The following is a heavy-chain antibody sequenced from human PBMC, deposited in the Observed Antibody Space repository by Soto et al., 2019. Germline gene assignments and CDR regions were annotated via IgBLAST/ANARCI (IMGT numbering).Heavy chain of an antibody. Sequence: GGSLRLSCAASGFTVSSNYMSWVRQAPGKGLEWVSVIYSGGSTYYADSVKGRFTISRHNSKNTLYLQMNSLRAEDTAVYYCAREVSGYCSSTSCADWGQGTLVTVSS. CDR3: AREVSGYCSSTSCAD. CDR2: IYSGGST. V-gene: IGHV3-53*04. D-gene: IGHD2-2*01. CDR1: GFTVSSNY. J-gene: IGHJ4*02.